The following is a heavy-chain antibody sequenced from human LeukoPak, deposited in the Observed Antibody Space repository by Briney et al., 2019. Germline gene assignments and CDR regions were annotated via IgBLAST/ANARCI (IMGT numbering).Heavy chain of an antibody. CDR1: GGSISSGSYY. D-gene: IGHD6-13*01. V-gene: IGHV4-61*02. CDR3: ASGAQSIAAAVTRGDYFDY. Sequence: SETLSLTCTVSGGSISSGSYYWSWIRQPAGKGLKWFGRIYPSGSTNYNPSLKSRVTISVDTSKNQFSLKLSSVTAADTAVYYCASGAQSIAAAVTRGDYFDYWGQGTLVTVSS. CDR2: IYPSGST. J-gene: IGHJ4*02.